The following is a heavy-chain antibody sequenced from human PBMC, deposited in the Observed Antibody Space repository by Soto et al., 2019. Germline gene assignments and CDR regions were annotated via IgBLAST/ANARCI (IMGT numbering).Heavy chain of an antibody. CDR2: INSISDYT. Sequence: QVHLVESGGGLVKPGGSLRLSCAASGFTFSDYYMTWIRQAPGKGLEWVSYINSISDYTNYADSVRGRFSISRDNAKNSRYLQMNSLRAEDTAVYYCARVYGIQLPDYWGQGTLVTVSS. V-gene: IGHV3-11*06. J-gene: IGHJ4*02. D-gene: IGHD5-18*01. CDR1: GFTFSDYY. CDR3: ARVYGIQLPDY.